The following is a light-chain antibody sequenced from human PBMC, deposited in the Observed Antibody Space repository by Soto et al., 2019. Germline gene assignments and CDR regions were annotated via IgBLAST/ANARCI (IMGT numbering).Light chain of an antibody. CDR3: QQYNNWPLT. J-gene: IGKJ4*01. Sequence: EIVMTQSPATLSVSPGERATLSCRASQSVSSNLAWYQQKPGQVPRLLISGASTRATGIPARFSGSWSGTEFTLTISSLQSEDFAVYYCQQYNNWPLTFGGGTKVDIK. V-gene: IGKV3-15*01. CDR2: GAS. CDR1: QSVSSN.